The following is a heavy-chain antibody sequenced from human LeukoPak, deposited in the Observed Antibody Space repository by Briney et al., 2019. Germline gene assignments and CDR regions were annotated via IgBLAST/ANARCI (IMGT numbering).Heavy chain of an antibody. CDR1: GFTFSSYG. J-gene: IGHJ4*02. Sequence: GGSLRLSCAASGFTFSSYGMHWVRQAPGKGLEWVAFIRYDGSNKYYADSVKGRFTISRDNSKNTLYLQMNSLRAEDTAVYYCAKGNARFRYSTHFDYWGQGTLVTVSS. CDR2: IRYDGSNK. V-gene: IGHV3-30*02. D-gene: IGHD4-11*01. CDR3: AKGNARFRYSTHFDY.